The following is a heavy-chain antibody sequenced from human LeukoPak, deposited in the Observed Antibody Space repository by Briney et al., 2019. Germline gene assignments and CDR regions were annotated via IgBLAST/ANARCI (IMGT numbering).Heavy chain of an antibody. J-gene: IGHJ6*03. Sequence: PGGSLRLSCAASGFTFSSYSMNWVRRAPGKGLEWVSSISSSSSYIYYADSVKGRFTISRDNAKNSLYLQMSSLRAEDTAVYYCARVVGFLPSYYYYYMDVWGKGTTVTVSS. CDR3: ARVVGFLPSYYYYYMDV. CDR1: GFTFSSYS. D-gene: IGHD2/OR15-2a*01. V-gene: IGHV3-21*01. CDR2: ISSSSSYI.